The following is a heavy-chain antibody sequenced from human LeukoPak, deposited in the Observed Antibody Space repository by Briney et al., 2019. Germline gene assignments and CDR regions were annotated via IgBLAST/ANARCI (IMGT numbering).Heavy chain of an antibody. V-gene: IGHV3-53*01. CDR2: IYSGGST. J-gene: IGHJ4*02. D-gene: IGHD6-19*01. CDR1: GFTVSPDY. Sequence: GGSLRLSCAASGFTVSPDYMSWVRQASGKGLEWVSVIYSGGSTDYADSVKGRFTISRDKSKNTLYLQMNSLRAEDTAVYYCATVKAVDGTFLDYWGQGTLVTVSS. CDR3: ATVKAVDGTFLDY.